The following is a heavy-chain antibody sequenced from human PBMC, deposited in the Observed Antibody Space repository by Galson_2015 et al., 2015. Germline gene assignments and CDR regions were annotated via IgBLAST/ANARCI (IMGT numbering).Heavy chain of an antibody. CDR3: ARERSRNYCFDL. CDR1: GDSISNFY. V-gene: IGHV4-59*01. Sequence: SETLFLTCTVSGDSISNFYWSWIRQPPGEGLEWFGYMYYTGSSHYNPSPRSRVTISADTSKNQFSLKLRSVTTADTAVYYCARERSRNYCFDLWGRGTLVTVSS. J-gene: IGHJ2*01. D-gene: IGHD4-11*01. CDR2: MYYTGSS.